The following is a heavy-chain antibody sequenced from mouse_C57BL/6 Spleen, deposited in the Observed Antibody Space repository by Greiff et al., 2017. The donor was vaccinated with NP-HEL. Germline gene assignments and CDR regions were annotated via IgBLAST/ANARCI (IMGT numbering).Heavy chain of an antibody. J-gene: IGHJ2*01. V-gene: IGHV1-82*01. CDR2: IYPGDGDT. Sequence: QVQLQQSGPELVKPGASVKISCKASGYAFSSSWMNWVKQRPGKGLEWIGRIYPGDGDTNYNGKFKGKATLTADKSSSTAYMQLSSLTSEDSAVYFCARDTYYYGSSWDYFDYWGQGTTLTVSS. CDR3: ARDTYYYGSSWDYFDY. D-gene: IGHD1-1*01. CDR1: GYAFSSSW.